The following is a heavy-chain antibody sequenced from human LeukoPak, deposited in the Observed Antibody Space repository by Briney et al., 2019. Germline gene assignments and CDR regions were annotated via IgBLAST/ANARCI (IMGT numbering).Heavy chain of an antibody. J-gene: IGHJ3*02. Sequence: SETLSLTCAVYGGSFSGYYWSWIRQPPGKGLEWIGEINHSGSTNYNPSLKSRVTISVDTSKNQFSLKLSSVTAADTAVYYCARDGGRVRGAPGDAFDIWGQGTMVTVSS. V-gene: IGHV4-34*01. CDR1: GGSFSGYY. D-gene: IGHD3-10*01. CDR3: ARDGGRVRGAPGDAFDI. CDR2: INHSGST.